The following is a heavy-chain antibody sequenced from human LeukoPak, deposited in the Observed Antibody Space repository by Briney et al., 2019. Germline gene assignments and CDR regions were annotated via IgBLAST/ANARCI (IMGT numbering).Heavy chain of an antibody. V-gene: IGHV4-59*01. J-gene: IGHJ6*03. Sequence: SETLSLTCTVSGGSISSYYWSWIRQPPGKGLEWIGYIYYSGSTNYNPSLKSRVTISVDTSKNQFPLKLSSMTAADTAVYYCARIARLDYYYYYMDVWGKGTTVTVSS. CDR3: ARIARLDYYYYYMDV. CDR1: GGSISSYY. D-gene: IGHD6-25*01. CDR2: IYYSGST.